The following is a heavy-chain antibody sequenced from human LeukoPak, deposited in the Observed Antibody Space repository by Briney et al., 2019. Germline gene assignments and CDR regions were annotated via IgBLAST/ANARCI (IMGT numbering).Heavy chain of an antibody. V-gene: IGHV5-51*01. CDR3: ARLYGIDYYYMDV. CDR1: GYSFTSYW. CDR2: IYPGDSDT. J-gene: IGHJ6*03. Sequence: RGESLKISCKGSGYSFTSYWIGWVRQMPGKGLEWMGIIYPGDSDTRYGPSFQGQVTISADKSISTAYLQWSSLKASDTAMYYCARLYGIDYYYMDVWGKGTTVTVSS. D-gene: IGHD2-2*02.